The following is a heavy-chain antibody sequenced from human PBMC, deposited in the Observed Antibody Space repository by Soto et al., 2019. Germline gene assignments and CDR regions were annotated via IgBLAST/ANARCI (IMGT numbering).Heavy chain of an antibody. Sequence: EVQLVESGGGLVKPGGSLRLSCAASGLTVSTYAMNWVRQAPGKGLEWVSSISSRSTYIYYADSVKGRFTISRDNAQNSLYLQMNSLRANDTAVYYCARRDSGMDFWGQGTTVTVSS. V-gene: IGHV3-21*01. CDR3: ARRDSGMDF. CDR2: ISSRSTYI. J-gene: IGHJ6*02. CDR1: GLTVSTYA.